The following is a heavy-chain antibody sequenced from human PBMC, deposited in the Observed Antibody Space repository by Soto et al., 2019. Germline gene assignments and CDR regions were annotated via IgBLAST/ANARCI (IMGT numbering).Heavy chain of an antibody. V-gene: IGHV3-30-3*01. Sequence: GGSLRLSCAASGFTFSSYAMHWVRQAPGKGLEWVAVISYDGSNKYYADSVKGRFTISRDNSKNTLYLQMNSLRAEDTAVYYCARDLCVDTHYDSCGYPWEAFDIWGQGTMVTVSS. CDR2: ISYDGSNK. J-gene: IGHJ3*02. CDR3: ARDLCVDTHYDSCGYPWEAFDI. D-gene: IGHD3-22*01. CDR1: GFTFSSYA.